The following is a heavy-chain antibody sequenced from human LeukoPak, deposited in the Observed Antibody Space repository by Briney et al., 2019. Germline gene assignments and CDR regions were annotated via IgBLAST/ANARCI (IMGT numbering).Heavy chain of an antibody. CDR1: GFTFDDYT. D-gene: IGHD6-25*01. CDR3: QKGGKPAARDMDV. Sequence: GGSLRLSCAASGFTFDDYTMHWVRQPPGKGLEWVSLMTWDAGTTYYADSVKGRFTISRDNSKNSLYLQMNSLRSEDTALYYCQKGGKPAARDMDVWAKGTTVTVSS. J-gene: IGHJ6*03. V-gene: IGHV3-43*01. CDR2: MTWDAGTT.